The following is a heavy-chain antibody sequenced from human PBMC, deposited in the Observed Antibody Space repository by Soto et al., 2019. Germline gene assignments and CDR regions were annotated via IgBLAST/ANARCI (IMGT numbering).Heavy chain of an antibody. CDR3: ARVGYFGWLGFDY. J-gene: IGHJ4*02. Sequence: EVQLVESGGGLVQPGGSLRLSCAASGFTFSSYWMSWVRQAPGKGLEWVANIKQDGSEKYYLDSVKGGITISRDNAKNSLYLQMNSLRAEDTAVYYCARVGYFGWLGFDYWGQGTLVTVSS. D-gene: IGHD3-9*01. CDR2: IKQDGSEK. V-gene: IGHV3-7*01. CDR1: GFTFSSYW.